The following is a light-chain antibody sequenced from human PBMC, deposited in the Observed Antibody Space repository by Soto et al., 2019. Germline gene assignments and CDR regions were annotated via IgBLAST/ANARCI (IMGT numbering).Light chain of an antibody. V-gene: IGLV2-14*01. CDR1: SRDVGGYNY. CDR2: DVS. Sequence: QSALTQPASVSGSPGQSITISCTGTSRDVGGYNYVSWYQQHPGKAPKLVIYDVSNRPSGVSNRFSGSKSGNTASLTISGLRAEDDADYYCSSFASSNTVIFGGGTKLTVL. CDR3: SSFASSNTVI. J-gene: IGLJ2*01.